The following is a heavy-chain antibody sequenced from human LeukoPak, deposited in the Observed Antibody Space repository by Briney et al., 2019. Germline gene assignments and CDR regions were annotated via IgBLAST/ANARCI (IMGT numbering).Heavy chain of an antibody. V-gene: IGHV3-48*03. CDR2: ISSSGRTI. J-gene: IGHJ4*02. CDR1: EFTFSSYE. CDR3: ARRAIAEGFDY. D-gene: IGHD6-13*01. Sequence: GGSLRLSCAVSEFTFSSYEMNWVRQAPGKGLEWVSYISSSGRTIYYADSVKGRFTISGDNAKSSLYLQMNSLRVEDTAVYYCARRAIAEGFDYWGQGTLVTVSS.